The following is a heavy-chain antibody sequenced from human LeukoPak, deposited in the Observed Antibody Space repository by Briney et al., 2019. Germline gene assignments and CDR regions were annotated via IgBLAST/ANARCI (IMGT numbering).Heavy chain of an antibody. D-gene: IGHD5-24*01. Sequence: GGSLRLSCAASGFTFSSYWMSWVRQAPGKGLEWVANIKQDGSEKYYVDSVKGRSTISRDNSKNTVYLQMNNLRAEDTAIYYCAKDEMAASRGGDISDYWGQGTLVTVSS. V-gene: IGHV3-7*03. J-gene: IGHJ4*02. CDR3: AKDEMAASRGGDISDY. CDR2: IKQDGSEK. CDR1: GFTFSSYW.